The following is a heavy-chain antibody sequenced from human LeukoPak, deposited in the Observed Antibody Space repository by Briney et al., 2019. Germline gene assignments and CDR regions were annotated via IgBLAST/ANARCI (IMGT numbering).Heavy chain of an antibody. CDR2: IYYSGST. J-gene: IGHJ1*01. Sequence: SETLSLTCTVSGGSISSYYWSWIRQPPGKGLEWIGYIYYSGSTNYNPSLKSRVTISVDTSKNQFSLKLSSVTAADTAVYYSARDAEEGYFQHWGQGTLVTVSS. V-gene: IGHV4-59*01. CDR1: GGSISSYY. CDR3: ARDAEEGYFQH.